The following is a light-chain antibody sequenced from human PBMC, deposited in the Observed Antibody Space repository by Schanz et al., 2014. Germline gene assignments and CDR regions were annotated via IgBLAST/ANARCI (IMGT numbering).Light chain of an antibody. CDR3: QVWDRSTDHPV. V-gene: IGLV2-18*01. J-gene: IGLJ2*01. CDR1: SSDVGRYNR. Sequence: QSALTQPPSVSGSPGQSVTISCTGSSSDVGRYNRVSWFQQPPGTAPKLMIFQVNSRPSGVSDRFSGSNSGNTATLTISRVEAGDEADYYCQVWDRSTDHPVFGGGTKLTVL. CDR2: QVN.